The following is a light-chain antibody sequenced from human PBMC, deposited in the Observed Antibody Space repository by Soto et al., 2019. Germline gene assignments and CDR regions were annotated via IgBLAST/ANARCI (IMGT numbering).Light chain of an antibody. CDR2: KAS. CDR1: QSISSS. J-gene: IGKJ1*01. Sequence: IQMTQSPSTLSASVGDSVRMTCRASQSISSSLAWYQQEPGKAPKLLIYKASSLESGVPSRFSGSGSGTEFTLTITSLQPDDFATYYCQQYNSYSRTFGQGTKVDI. V-gene: IGKV1-5*03. CDR3: QQYNSYSRT.